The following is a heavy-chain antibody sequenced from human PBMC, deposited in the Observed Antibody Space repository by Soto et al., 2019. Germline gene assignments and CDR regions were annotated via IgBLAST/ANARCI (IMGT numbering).Heavy chain of an antibody. CDR2: IYYSGIA. V-gene: IGHV4-59*12. CDR3: ARDFSMVIVAPGY. Sequence: AETLSLTCTVSGGSISTYYWSWIRQPLGKGLEWIGYIYYSGIANYNPSLKSRVTISVDTSKNTVYLQINALRAEDTAVYYCARDFSMVIVAPGYWGQGTLVTVSS. D-gene: IGHD5-12*01. CDR1: GGSISTYY. J-gene: IGHJ4*02.